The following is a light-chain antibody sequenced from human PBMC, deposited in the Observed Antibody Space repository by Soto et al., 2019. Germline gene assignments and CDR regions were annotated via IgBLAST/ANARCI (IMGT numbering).Light chain of an antibody. V-gene: IGKV4-1*01. Sequence: DIVMTQSPDSLAVSLGERATINCKSSQSVLYSSNNKNYLAWYQQKPGQPPKLLIYWASTRESGVPDRFSGSGSGTDFTLTISSLQAEDVAVYYCWGPWTCGQGTKVEIK. CDR3: WGPWT. CDR2: WAS. CDR1: QSVLYSSNNKNY. J-gene: IGKJ1*01.